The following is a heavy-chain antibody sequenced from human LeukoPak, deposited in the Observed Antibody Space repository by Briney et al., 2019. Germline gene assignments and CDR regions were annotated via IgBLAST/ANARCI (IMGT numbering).Heavy chain of an antibody. CDR2: IYLYGTT. V-gene: IGHV4-4*02. D-gene: IGHD1-26*01. CDR1: AGSISSSSW. Sequence: SETLSLTCSVSAGSISSSSWWSWVRQSPVKGLEWIGEIYLYGTTNYNPSLKSRVTMSVDRSKNQFSLKLSSVTAANTAVYYCARQKWEQQGRDYYFNGLDVWGPGTTVTVSS. CDR3: ARQKWEQQGRDYYFNGLDV. J-gene: IGHJ6*02.